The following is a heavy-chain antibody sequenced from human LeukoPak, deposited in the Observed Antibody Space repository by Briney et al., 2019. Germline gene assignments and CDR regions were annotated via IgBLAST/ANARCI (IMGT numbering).Heavy chain of an antibody. D-gene: IGHD5-18*01. CDR1: GFTFSTYA. CDR3: AKGNGYSYGRYYFDY. CDR2: ITASGTNT. J-gene: IGHJ4*02. Sequence: GGSLRLSCAASGFTFSTYAMGWVRQAPGKGLEWVSAITASGTNTYYADSVKGRFTISRDNSKHTLYLQITSLRAEDTAVYYCAKGNGYSYGRYYFDYWGQGTLVTVSS. V-gene: IGHV3-23*01.